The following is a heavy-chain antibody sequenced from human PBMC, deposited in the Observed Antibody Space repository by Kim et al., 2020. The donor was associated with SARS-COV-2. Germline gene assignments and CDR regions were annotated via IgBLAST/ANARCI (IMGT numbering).Heavy chain of an antibody. CDR3: ARQERSDHGWGYSFDH. CDR2: IFYSGTT. V-gene: IGHV4-39*01. Sequence: SETLSLTCSVSGGSISSSSSYWGWIRQPPGKGLEWIGSIFYSGTTYFNPSLKSRVTLSADTSKNQFSLNLSSLAAADTAVYYCARQERSDHGWGYSFDHWGQGTLVTVSS. CDR1: GGSISSSSSY. D-gene: IGHD3-16*01. J-gene: IGHJ4*02.